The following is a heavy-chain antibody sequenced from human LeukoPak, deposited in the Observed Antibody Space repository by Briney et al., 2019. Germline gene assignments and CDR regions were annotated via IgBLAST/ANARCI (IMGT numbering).Heavy chain of an antibody. D-gene: IGHD2-15*01. Sequence: SETLSLTCTVSGGSISSYYWNWIRQPPGKGLEYIAYIHYSGSTNYNPSLKSRVTISLDTSKNQFSLKMSSVTAADTAVYYCARGRIVVVVAATGGYFDYWGQGTLVTVSS. CDR3: ARGRIVVVVAATGGYFDY. J-gene: IGHJ4*02. CDR2: IHYSGST. V-gene: IGHV4-59*12. CDR1: GGSISSYY.